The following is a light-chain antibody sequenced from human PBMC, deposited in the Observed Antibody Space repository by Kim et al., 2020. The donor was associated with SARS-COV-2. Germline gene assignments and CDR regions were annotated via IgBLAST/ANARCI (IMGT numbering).Light chain of an antibody. CDR3: STWDNSLSARV. V-gene: IGLV1-47*01. CDR2: EDT. J-gene: IGLJ3*02. CDR1: ASNVGSYP. Sequence: QAVVTLPSSASGTSGQRVTISCSGSASNVGSYPIYWLQQLPGTAPKLIIYEDTQRPSGIPDRFSASKSGTSASLAISGLRSEDEADYYCSTWDNSLSARVFGGGTKVTVL.